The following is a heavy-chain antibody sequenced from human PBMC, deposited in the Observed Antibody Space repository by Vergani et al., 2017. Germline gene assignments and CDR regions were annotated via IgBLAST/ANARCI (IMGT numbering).Heavy chain of an antibody. CDR2: INIGGRT. V-gene: IGHV3-66*02. CDR3: VRGMTTETTDLDGFDI. Sequence: EVQLLESGGNLVQPGGSLRLSCAASSFSVSSHYMTWVRQAPGKGLEWVSTINIGGRTSYADSVKGRLTLTRDDSKNTLHLQMNSLRPEDTAVYYCVRGMTTETTDLDGFDIWGQGTMVSVSS. CDR1: SFSVSSHY. D-gene: IGHD4-17*01. J-gene: IGHJ3*02.